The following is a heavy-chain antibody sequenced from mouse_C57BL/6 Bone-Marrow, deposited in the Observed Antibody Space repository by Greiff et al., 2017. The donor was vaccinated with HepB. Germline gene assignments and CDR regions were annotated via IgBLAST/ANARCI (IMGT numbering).Heavy chain of an antibody. D-gene: IGHD2-10*02. Sequence: VKVVESGPGLVAPSQSLSITCTVSGFSLTSYAISWVRQPPGKGLEWLGGIWTGGGTNYNSALKSRLSISKDNSKSQVFLKMNSLQTDDTARYYCARYGNPYAMDYWGQGTSVTVSS. CDR2: IWTGGGT. CDR1: GFSLTSYA. V-gene: IGHV2-9-1*01. CDR3: ARYGNPYAMDY. J-gene: IGHJ4*01.